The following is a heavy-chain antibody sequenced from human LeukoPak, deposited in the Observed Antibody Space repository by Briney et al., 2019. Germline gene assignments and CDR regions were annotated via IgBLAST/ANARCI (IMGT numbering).Heavy chain of an antibody. D-gene: IGHD2-2*01. CDR2: INVSGGST. V-gene: IGHV3-23*01. CDR3: AKDQYCTSTSCYVGY. Sequence: PGGSLRLSCAASGFTFSNYAMSWVRQAPGKGLEWVSGINVSGGSTFYADSVGGRFTISRDNSKNTLYLQMNSLRAEDTAVYYCAKDQYCTSTSCYVGYWGQGTLVTASS. J-gene: IGHJ4*02. CDR1: GFTFSNYA.